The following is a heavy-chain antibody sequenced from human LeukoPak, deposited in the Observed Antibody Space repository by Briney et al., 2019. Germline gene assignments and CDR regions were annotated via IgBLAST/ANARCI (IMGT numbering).Heavy chain of an antibody. CDR3: AREVATGFSCFDY. J-gene: IGHJ4*02. CDR2: IYSGDST. V-gene: IGHV3-53*01. D-gene: IGHD2-21*02. CDR1: GFTVNNNY. Sequence: PGGSLRLSCAASGFTVNNNYMNWVRQAPGKGLEWVSLIYSGDSTYYADSVKGRFIISRDNSKNTLYLQMNSLGAEDTAVYYCAREVATGFSCFDYWGQGTLVTVSS.